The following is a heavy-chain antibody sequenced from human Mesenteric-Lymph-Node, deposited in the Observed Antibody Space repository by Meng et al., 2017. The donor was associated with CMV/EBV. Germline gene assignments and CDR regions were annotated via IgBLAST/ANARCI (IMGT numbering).Heavy chain of an antibody. CDR3: AREVDGYGSSGSLGAFDI. CDR1: GDSISNYY. Sequence: GSLRLSCTVSGDSISNYYWSWIRQPPGKGLEWIGYVYYSGSTKYSPSLGSRVSISVDNSKNQLSLRLTSVTAADTAIYYCAREVDGYGSSGSLGAFDIWGQGTVVTVSS. V-gene: IGHV4-59*01. CDR2: VYYSGST. D-gene: IGHD3-22*01. J-gene: IGHJ3*02.